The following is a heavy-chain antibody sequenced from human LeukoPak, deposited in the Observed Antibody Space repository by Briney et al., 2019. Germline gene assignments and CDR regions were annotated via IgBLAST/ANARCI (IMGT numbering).Heavy chain of an antibody. CDR3: ARGIPNWGSEVDYFDF. D-gene: IGHD7-27*01. Sequence: PSETLSLTCTVSGGSIISYYWSWIRQPAGKGLEWIGRIYTSGSTNYNPSLKSRVTISVDKSKNQFSLKLSSVTAADTAVYYCARGIPNWGSEVDYFDFWGQGTLVTVSS. CDR1: GGSIISYY. CDR2: IYTSGST. V-gene: IGHV4-4*07. J-gene: IGHJ4*02.